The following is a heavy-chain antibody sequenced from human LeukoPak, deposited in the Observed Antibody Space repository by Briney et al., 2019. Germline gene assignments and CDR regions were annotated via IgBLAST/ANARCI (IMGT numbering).Heavy chain of an antibody. Sequence: GASVKVSCKASGYTFTSYYMHWVRQAPGQGLEWMGIINPSGGSTSYAQKFQGRVTMTRDTSTSTVYMELSSLRSEDTAVYYCARGAGYSYGYGDYYYYGMDVWGQGTTVTVSS. CDR3: ARGAGYSYGYGDYYYYGMDV. CDR2: INPSGGST. CDR1: GYTFTSYY. J-gene: IGHJ6*02. D-gene: IGHD5-18*01. V-gene: IGHV1-46*01.